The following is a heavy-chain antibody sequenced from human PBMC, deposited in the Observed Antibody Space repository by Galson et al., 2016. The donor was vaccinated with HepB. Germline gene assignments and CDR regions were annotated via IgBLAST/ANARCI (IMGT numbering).Heavy chain of an antibody. CDR1: GFTFRHYA. V-gene: IGHV3-23*01. CDR2: IDGPTPNT. CDR3: TTWLSHHFDY. D-gene: IGHD6-19*01. Sequence: SLRLSCAASGFTFRHYALSWVRRAPGKGLEWVSHIDGPTPNTHYADSVRGRFSIYRDNSRGTLYLQMDSLTAEDSAIYYCTTWLSHHFDYWGQGTRVTVSS. J-gene: IGHJ4*02.